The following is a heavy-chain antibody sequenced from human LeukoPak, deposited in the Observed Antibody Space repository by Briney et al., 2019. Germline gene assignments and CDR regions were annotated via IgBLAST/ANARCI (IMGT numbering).Heavy chain of an antibody. V-gene: IGHV4-39*07. CDR3: ARCGPFLAELTSDGEFYYYYYIDV. J-gene: IGHJ6*03. Sequence: SETLSLTCTVSGGSINTPNYYWGWIRQTPGKGLEWIGNIFYSGGTYYSPSLTSRVTISLDTSRNQFSLNLSSVTAADTAVYYCARCGPFLAELTSDGEFYYYYYIDVWGKGTTVTISS. CDR1: GGSINTPNYY. CDR2: IFYSGGT. D-gene: IGHD3-10*01.